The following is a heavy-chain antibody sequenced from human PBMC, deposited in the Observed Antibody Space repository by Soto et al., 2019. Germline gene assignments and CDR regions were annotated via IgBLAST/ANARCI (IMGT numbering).Heavy chain of an antibody. J-gene: IGHJ6*02. Sequence: ESLKISCKGSGYSFTSYWISWVRQMPGKGLEWMGRIDPSDSYTNYSPSFQGHVTISADKSISTAYLQWSSLKASDTAMYYCASGSTSHYYYYYGMDVWGQGTTVTVSS. CDR1: GYSFTSYW. D-gene: IGHD2-2*01. CDR2: IDPSDSYT. V-gene: IGHV5-10-1*01. CDR3: ASGSTSHYYYYYGMDV.